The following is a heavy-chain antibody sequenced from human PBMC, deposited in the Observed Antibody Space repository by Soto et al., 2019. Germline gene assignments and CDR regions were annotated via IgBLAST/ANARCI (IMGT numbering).Heavy chain of an antibody. V-gene: IGHV3-21*01. J-gene: IGHJ4*02. CDR3: ARESEDLTSSFDY. CDR2: ISSTTNYI. Sequence: KPGGSLRLSCAASGFTFTRYSMNWVRQAPGKGLEWVSSISSTTNYIYYADSMKGRFTVSRDNAKNSVYLDMNSLSAEDTAVYYCARESEDLTSSFDYWGQGTLVTVSS. CDR1: GFTFTRYS.